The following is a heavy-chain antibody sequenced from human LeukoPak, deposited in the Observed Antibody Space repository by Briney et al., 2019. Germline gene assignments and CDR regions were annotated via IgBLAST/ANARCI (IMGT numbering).Heavy chain of an antibody. Sequence: GGALRLSFAGSGFPVSSNYMSWVRPAPGEGLGWVSVIYSGGSTYYADSVKGRFTISRDNSKNTLYLQMNSLRADDTAVYYCARDSKQLPRWAFDIWGQGTLVTVSS. CDR2: IYSGGST. CDR3: ARDSKQLPRWAFDI. J-gene: IGHJ3*02. D-gene: IGHD6-13*01. V-gene: IGHV3-66*01. CDR1: GFPVSSNY.